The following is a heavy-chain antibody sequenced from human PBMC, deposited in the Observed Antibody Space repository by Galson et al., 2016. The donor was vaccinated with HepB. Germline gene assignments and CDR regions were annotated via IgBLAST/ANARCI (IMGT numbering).Heavy chain of an antibody. CDR2: IYPGDSDT. CDR3: ARHGSLAARPEVAPDY. Sequence: QSGAEVKKPGESLTISCKTSGYSFTKYWIGWVRQMPGKGLEWMGIIYPGDSDTRYSPSFQGQVTISADKSISTAYLQWSSLKAPDTAVYYCARHGSLAARPEVAPDYWGQGTLVTVSS. D-gene: IGHD6-6*01. V-gene: IGHV5-51*01. J-gene: IGHJ4*02. CDR1: GYSFTKYW.